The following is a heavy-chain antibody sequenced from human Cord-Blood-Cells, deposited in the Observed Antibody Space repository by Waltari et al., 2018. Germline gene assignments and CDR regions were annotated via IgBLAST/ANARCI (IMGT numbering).Heavy chain of an antibody. V-gene: IGHV2-5*02. CDR1: GFSLSTSGVG. J-gene: IGHJ3*02. D-gene: IGHD6-6*01. CDR3: AHRREERGIAARDAFDI. CDR2: IYWDDDK. Sequence: QITLKESGPTLVKPTQTLTLTCTFSGFSLSTSGVGVGWIRQPPGKALDWLALIYWDDDKRYSPSLKSRLTITKDTSKNQVVLTMTNMDPVDTATYYCAHRREERGIAARDAFDIWGQGTMVTVSS.